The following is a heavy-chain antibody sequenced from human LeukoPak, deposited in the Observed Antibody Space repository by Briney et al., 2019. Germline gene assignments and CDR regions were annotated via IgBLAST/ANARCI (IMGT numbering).Heavy chain of an antibody. Sequence: GRSLRLSCAASGFTFSSYGMHWVRQAPGKGLEWVAVISYDGSNKYYADSVKGRFTISRGNSKNTLYLQMNSLRAEDTAVYYCAKAQRITMVRGVIGLYYYYGMDVWGKGTTVTVSS. V-gene: IGHV3-30*18. CDR1: GFTFSSYG. CDR3: AKAQRITMVRGVIGLYYYYGMDV. D-gene: IGHD3-10*01. CDR2: ISYDGSNK. J-gene: IGHJ6*04.